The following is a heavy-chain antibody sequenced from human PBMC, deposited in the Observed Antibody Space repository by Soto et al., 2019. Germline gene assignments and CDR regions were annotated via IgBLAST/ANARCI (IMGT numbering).Heavy chain of an antibody. CDR3: ARGNYYYGMDV. Sequence: SVKLSCKASGYTFTNYGLSWVRQAPGQGLEWMGRIIPILGIANYAQKFQGRVTITADKSTSTAYMELSSLRSEDTAVYYCARGNYYYGMDVWGQGTTVTVSS. J-gene: IGHJ6*02. V-gene: IGHV1-69*04. CDR1: GYTFTNYG. CDR2: IIPILGIA.